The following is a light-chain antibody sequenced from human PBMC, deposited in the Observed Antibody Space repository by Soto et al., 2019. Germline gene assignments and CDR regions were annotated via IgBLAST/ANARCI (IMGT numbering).Light chain of an antibody. J-gene: IGLJ3*02. CDR1: SRDVGGYNY. CDR3: CSFAGSYTWV. CDR2: DVT. V-gene: IGLV2-11*01. Sequence: QAVVTQPRSVSGSPGQSVTISCTGTSRDVGGYNYVSWYQHHPGKAPKLMIYDVTKRPSGVPDRFSGSKSGNTASLTISGLQAEDEADYYCCSFAGSYTWVFGGGTKLTVL.